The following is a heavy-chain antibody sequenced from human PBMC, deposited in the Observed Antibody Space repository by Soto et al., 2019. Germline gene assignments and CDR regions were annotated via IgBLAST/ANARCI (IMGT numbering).Heavy chain of an antibody. V-gene: IGHV1-3*01. Sequence: QVQLVQSGAEVKKPGASVKVSCKASGYTFTSYAMHWVRQAPGQRLEWMGWINAGNGNTKYSQKFQGRVTITRDTSENTAYMELSSLRSEDTAVYYCARDFSWFGELIASDYWGQGTLVTVSS. CDR2: INAGNGNT. CDR1: GYTFTSYA. J-gene: IGHJ4*02. CDR3: ARDFSWFGELIASDY. D-gene: IGHD3-10*01.